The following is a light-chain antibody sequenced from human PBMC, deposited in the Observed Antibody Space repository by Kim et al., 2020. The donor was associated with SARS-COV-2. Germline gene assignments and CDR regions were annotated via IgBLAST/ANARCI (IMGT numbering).Light chain of an antibody. CDR3: SSYTSSTTRVI. Sequence: QSITISCTGTSSDIGSYDFVSWYQQHPGKAPKLMIYAVNNRPSGVSNRFSGSKSDNTASLTISGLQAEDEADYYCSSYTSSTTRVIFGGGTRLTV. V-gene: IGLV2-14*03. J-gene: IGLJ2*01. CDR1: SSDIGSYDF. CDR2: AVN.